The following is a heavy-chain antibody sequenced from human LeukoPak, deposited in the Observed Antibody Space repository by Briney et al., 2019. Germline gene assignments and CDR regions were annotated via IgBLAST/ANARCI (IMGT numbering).Heavy chain of an antibody. CDR1: GYTFTGYY. V-gene: IGHV1-2*02. CDR2: INLNSDDT. Sequence: ASVKVSCKASGYTFTGYYMHWARQTPGQGLEWMGWINLNSDDTNYAQKFQGRVTMTRDTSISTAYMELGSLRSDDTAVYYCARGGYFDRPDYWGQGTLVTVSS. CDR3: ARGGYFDRPDY. J-gene: IGHJ4*02. D-gene: IGHD3-9*01.